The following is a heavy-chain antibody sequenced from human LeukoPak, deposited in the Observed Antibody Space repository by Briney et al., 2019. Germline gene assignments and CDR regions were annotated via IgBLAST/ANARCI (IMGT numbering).Heavy chain of an antibody. Sequence: GGSLRLSCAASGFTFSSYWMHWVRQAPGKGLVWVSRINSDGSSTSYADSVKGRFTTSRDNAKNTLYLQMNSLRAEDTAVYYCAKGVVAGTWFYYFDYWGQGTLVTVSS. CDR1: GFTFSSYW. CDR3: AKGVVAGTWFYYFDY. CDR2: INSDGSST. D-gene: IGHD6-19*01. J-gene: IGHJ4*02. V-gene: IGHV3-74*01.